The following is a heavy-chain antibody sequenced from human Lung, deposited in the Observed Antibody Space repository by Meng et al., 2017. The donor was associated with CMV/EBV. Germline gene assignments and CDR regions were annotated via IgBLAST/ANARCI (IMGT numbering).Heavy chain of an antibody. CDR3: ARVEVGITSGDY. J-gene: IGHJ4*02. CDR1: GYTFTNYG. D-gene: IGHD1-26*01. Sequence: QAQLVQSGGEVKKPGASVKVSCKSPGYTFTNYGITWVRQAPGQWLEWMGWINAYNGDTNYAQTLQGRVTMTTDTSTSTAYMELRSLRSDDTAVYYCARVEVGITSGDYWGQGTLVTVSS. CDR2: INAYNGDT. V-gene: IGHV1-18*01.